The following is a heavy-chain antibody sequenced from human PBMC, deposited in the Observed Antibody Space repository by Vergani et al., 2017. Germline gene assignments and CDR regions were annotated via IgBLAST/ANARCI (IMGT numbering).Heavy chain of an antibody. V-gene: IGHV3-23*01. Sequence: EVQLLESGGGLVQPGESLRLSCTVSGFTFTSYGISWVRQAPGKGLEWVSGISASGGSTYYTDSVKGRFIISRDISKNTLYLQMSSLRADDTAVYYCAKDRPRDWETPLFLSDYWGQGTLVAVSS. CDR2: ISASGGST. D-gene: IGHD1-26*01. J-gene: IGHJ4*02. CDR1: GFTFTSYG. CDR3: AKDRPRDWETPLFLSDY.